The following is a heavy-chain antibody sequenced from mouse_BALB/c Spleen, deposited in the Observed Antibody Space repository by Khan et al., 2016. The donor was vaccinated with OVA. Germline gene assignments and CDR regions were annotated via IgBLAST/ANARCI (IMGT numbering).Heavy chain of an antibody. CDR3: ESANVNYWFAY. V-gene: IGHV9-3-1*01. J-gene: IGHJ3*01. D-gene: IGHD2-1*01. CDR1: GYTFTNYG. Sequence: QIQLVQSGPELKKPGETVKISCKASGYTFTNYGMNWVKQAPGKGLQWMGWINTYTGEPTSADDFKGRFAFSLETSASTAYLQLNNLKNEDTATYFCESANVNYWFAYWGQGTLVTVSA. CDR2: INTYTGEP.